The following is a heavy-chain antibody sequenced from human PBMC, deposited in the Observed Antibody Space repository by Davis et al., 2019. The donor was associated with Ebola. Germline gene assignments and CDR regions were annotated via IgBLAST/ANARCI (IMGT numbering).Heavy chain of an antibody. CDR1: GFTFSSYW. Sequence: GESLKISCAASGFTFSSYWMHWVRQAPGKGLVWVSRINSDGSSTSYADSVKGRFTISRDNAKKSLSLQMNNLRAEDTAVYFCASPSVCGTAWFFDLWGRGTLVTVSS. V-gene: IGHV3-74*01. CDR2: INSDGSST. CDR3: ASPSVCGTAWFFDL. J-gene: IGHJ2*01. D-gene: IGHD1-26*01.